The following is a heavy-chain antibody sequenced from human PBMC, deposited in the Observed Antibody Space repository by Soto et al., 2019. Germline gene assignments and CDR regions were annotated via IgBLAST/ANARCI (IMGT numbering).Heavy chain of an antibody. V-gene: IGHV3-74*01. CDR2: INSDGSST. D-gene: IGHD6-19*01. Sequence: EVQLVESGGGLVQPGGSLRLSCAASGFPFSSYWMHWVRQAPGKGLVWVSRINSDGSSTSYADSVKGRFTISRDNAKNTLYLQMNSLRAEDTAVYYCAAWLISGWEMGFDYWGQGTLVTVSS. J-gene: IGHJ4*02. CDR1: GFPFSSYW. CDR3: AAWLISGWEMGFDY.